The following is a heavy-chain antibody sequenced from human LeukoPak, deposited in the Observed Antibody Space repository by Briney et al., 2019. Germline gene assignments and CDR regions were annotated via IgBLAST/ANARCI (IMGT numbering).Heavy chain of an antibody. Sequence: GGSLRLSCAASGFTFSSYEMNWVRQARGKGLEWVSYISSSGSTIYYADSVKGRFTISRDNAKNSLYLQMNSLRAEDTAVYYCAREQRGFGELDYWGQGTLVTVSS. CDR3: AREQRGFGELDY. CDR1: GFTFSSYE. V-gene: IGHV3-48*03. D-gene: IGHD3-10*01. CDR2: ISSSGSTI. J-gene: IGHJ4*02.